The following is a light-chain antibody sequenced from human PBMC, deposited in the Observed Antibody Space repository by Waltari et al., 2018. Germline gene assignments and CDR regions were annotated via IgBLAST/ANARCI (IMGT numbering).Light chain of an antibody. CDR2: KAS. J-gene: IGKJ2*01. CDR3: QQYNSYST. CDR1: PSINSW. V-gene: IGKV1-5*03. Sequence: DIQMTQSPSTLSASVGDRVTITCRASPSINSWLAWYQQKPGKAPKLLIYKASSLQSGVPSRFSGSGSGTEFTLTISSLQPDDFATYYCQQYNSYSTFGQGTKLEIK.